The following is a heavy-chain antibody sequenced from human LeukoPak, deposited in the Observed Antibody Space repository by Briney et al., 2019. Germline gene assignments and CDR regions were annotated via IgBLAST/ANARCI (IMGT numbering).Heavy chain of an antibody. CDR3: ARGGLRFLEWFDY. CDR1: GGSISSGDYY. CDR2: IYYSWIT. V-gene: IGHV4-30-4*08. J-gene: IGHJ4*02. D-gene: IGHD3-3*01. Sequence: PSETLSLTCTVSGGSISSGDYYWSWIRQPPGKGLEWIGNIYYSWITYYNPSLKRRVIISVDTSKNQCSLKLSSVTAADTAVYYCARGGLRFLEWFDYWGQGTLVTVSS.